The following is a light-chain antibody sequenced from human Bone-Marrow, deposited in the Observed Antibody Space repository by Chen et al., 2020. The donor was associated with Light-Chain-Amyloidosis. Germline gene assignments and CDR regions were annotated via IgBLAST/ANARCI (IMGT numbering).Light chain of an antibody. CDR3: QSADSSGTYEVI. CDR1: DLPTKY. Sequence: SYELTQPPSVSVSPGQTDRITCSGDDLPTKYAYGYQQKPGQAPVLGIHSDTERPSGISERFSGSSSGTTATLTISGVQAEDEADYHCQSADSSGTYEVIFGGGTKLTVL. CDR2: SDT. V-gene: IGLV3-25*03. J-gene: IGLJ2*01.